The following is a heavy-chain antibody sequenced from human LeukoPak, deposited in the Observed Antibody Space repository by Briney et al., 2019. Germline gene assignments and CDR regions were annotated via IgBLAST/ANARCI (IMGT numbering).Heavy chain of an antibody. V-gene: IGHV4-61*08. Sequence: SETLSLTCTVSGGSISSGGYYWSWIRQPPGKGLEWIGYIYYSGSTNYNPSLKSRVTISVDTSKNQFSLKLSSVTAADTAVYYCARREYSNYVGGWFDPWGQGTLVTVSS. J-gene: IGHJ5*02. D-gene: IGHD4-11*01. CDR2: IYYSGST. CDR3: ARREYSNYVGGWFDP. CDR1: GGSISSGGYY.